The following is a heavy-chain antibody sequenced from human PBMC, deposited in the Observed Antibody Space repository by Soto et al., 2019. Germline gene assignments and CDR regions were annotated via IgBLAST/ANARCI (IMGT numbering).Heavy chain of an antibody. J-gene: IGHJ3*02. CDR1: GFTFSNYA. CDR3: TRDLGHDAFDI. Sequence: PGGSLIISCAASGFTFSNYAMSWVRQAPGKGLEWVGFIRSKAYGGTTEYAASVKGRFTISRDDSKSIAYLQMNSLKTEDTAVYYCTRDLGHDAFDIWGQGTMVTVSS. CDR2: IRSKAYGGTT. V-gene: IGHV3-49*04. D-gene: IGHD3-16*01.